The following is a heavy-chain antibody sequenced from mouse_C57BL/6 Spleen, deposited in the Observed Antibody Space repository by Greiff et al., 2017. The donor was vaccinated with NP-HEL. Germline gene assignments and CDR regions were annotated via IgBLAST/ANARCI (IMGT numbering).Heavy chain of an antibody. V-gene: IGHV1-82*01. J-gene: IGHJ3*01. CDR1: GYAFSSSW. CDR2: IYPGDGDT. D-gene: IGHD3-2*02. Sequence: VQLQQSGPELVKPGASVKISCKASGYAFSSSWMNWVKQRPGKGLEWIGRIYPGDGDTNYNGKFKGKATLTADKSSSTAYMQLSSLTSEDSAVYFCARKEYSGFFAYWGQGTLVTVSA. CDR3: ARKEYSGFFAY.